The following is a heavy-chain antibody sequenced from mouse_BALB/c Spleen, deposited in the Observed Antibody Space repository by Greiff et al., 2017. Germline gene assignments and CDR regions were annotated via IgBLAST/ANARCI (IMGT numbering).Heavy chain of an antibody. D-gene: IGHD1-1*01. V-gene: IGHV1S127*01. CDR3: ARRGPNYYGSSSWYFDV. Sequence: LQLQQSGPELVRPGASVKMSCKASGYTFTSYWMHWVKQRPGQGLEWIGMIDPSNSETRLNQKFKDKATLNVDKSSNTAYMQLSSLTSEDSAVYYCARRGPNYYGSSSWYFDVWGAGTTVTVSS. CDR1: GYTFTSYW. CDR2: IDPSNSET. J-gene: IGHJ1*01.